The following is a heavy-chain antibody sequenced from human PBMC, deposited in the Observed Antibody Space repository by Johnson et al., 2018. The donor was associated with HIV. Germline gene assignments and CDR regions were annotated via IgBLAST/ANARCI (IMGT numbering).Heavy chain of an antibody. V-gene: IGHV3-30*19. D-gene: IGHD3-22*01. Sequence: QMLLVESGGGVVQPGRSLRLSCAASGFTFSSYGMHWVRQAPGKGLEWVAIISYDGSNKYYADSVNGRFTISRDNSKDTLYLQMNSLRAEDTAVYYCARDPSYDMAHTDGFDIWGQGTMVTVSS. CDR3: ARDPSYDMAHTDGFDI. CDR1: GFTFSSYG. CDR2: ISYDGSNK. J-gene: IGHJ3*02.